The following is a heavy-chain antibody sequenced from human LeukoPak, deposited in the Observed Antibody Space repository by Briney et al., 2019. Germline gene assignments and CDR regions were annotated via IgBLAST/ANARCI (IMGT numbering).Heavy chain of an antibody. CDR2: ISYDGSNK. CDR1: GFTFSSYG. V-gene: IGHV3-30*18. CDR3: AKDSSSWSTPMDV. J-gene: IGHJ6*02. D-gene: IGHD6-13*01. Sequence: PWRSLRLSCAASGFTFSSYGMHWVRQAPGKGLEWVAVISYDGSNKYYADSVKGRFTISRDNSKNTLYLQMNSLRAEDTAVYYCAKDSSSWSTPMDVWGQGTTVTVSS.